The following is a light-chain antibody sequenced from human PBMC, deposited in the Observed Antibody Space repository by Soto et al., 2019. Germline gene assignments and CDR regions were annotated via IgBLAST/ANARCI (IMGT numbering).Light chain of an antibody. V-gene: IGLV1-44*01. CDR3: AAWDDSLDVLI. CDR1: SSNIGSST. CDR2: NNN. Sequence: QSVLTQPPSASGTPGQRVTVSCSGSSSNIGSSTVNWYQHLPGTAPKLLIYNNNQRPSGVPDRFSGSKSGTSASLAISGLQSEDEADYFCAAWDDSLDVLIFGGGTKLTAL. J-gene: IGLJ2*01.